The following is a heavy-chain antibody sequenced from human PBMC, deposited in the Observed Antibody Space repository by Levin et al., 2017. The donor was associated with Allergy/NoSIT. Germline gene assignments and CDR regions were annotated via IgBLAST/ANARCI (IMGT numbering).Heavy chain of an antibody. CDR1: GYSISSGYF. J-gene: IGHJ6*02. Sequence: PSETLSLTCTVSGYSISSGYFWGWVRQPPGKGLEWIGTIYHRGNTYYNPSLKSRVSISVDTSKNKFSLKLSSVTAADTAVYYGEREGVTARNAMDVWGQGTTVTVSS. CDR3: EREGVTARNAMDV. V-gene: IGHV4-38-2*02. CDR2: IYHRGNT. D-gene: IGHD4-23*01.